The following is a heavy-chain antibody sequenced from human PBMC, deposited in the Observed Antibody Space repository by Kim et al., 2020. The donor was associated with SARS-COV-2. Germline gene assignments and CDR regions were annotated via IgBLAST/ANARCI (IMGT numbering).Heavy chain of an antibody. CDR2: IYYSGST. D-gene: IGHD7-27*01. CDR1: GGSISSSSYY. Sequence: SETLSLTCTVSGGSISSSSYYWGWIRQPPGKGLEWIGSIYYSGSTYYNPSLKSRVTISVDTSKNQFSLKLSSVTAADTAVYYCARRGEFWGEIYFDYWGQGTLVTVSS. CDR3: ARRGEFWGEIYFDY. J-gene: IGHJ4*02. V-gene: IGHV4-39*01.